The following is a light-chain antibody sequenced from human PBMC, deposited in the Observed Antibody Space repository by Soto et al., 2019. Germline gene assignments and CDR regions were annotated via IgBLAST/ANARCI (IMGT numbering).Light chain of an antibody. CDR1: SSDVGGYNY. CDR3: ISYTNSNTAV. J-gene: IGLJ7*01. CDR2: NVS. V-gene: IGLV2-14*01. Sequence: QSALTQPASVSGSPGQSITISCTGTSSDVGGYNYVCWYQQHPSRAPKLMIYNVSNRPSGVSNRFSGSKSGNTASLTISALQAEDEADYYCISYTNSNTAVFGGGTQLTVL.